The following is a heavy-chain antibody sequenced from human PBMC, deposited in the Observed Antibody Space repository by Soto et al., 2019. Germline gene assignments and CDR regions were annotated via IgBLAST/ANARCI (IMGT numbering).Heavy chain of an antibody. CDR3: GSKYSSSTGAWFDP. D-gene: IGHD6-6*01. Sequence: SVKVSCKASGGTFSSYAISWVRQAPGQGLEWMGGITPIFGTANYAQKFQGRVTITADESTSTAYMELSSLRSEDTAVYYCGSKYSSSTGAWFDPWGQGTLVTVSS. CDR2: ITPIFGTA. V-gene: IGHV1-69*13. J-gene: IGHJ5*02. CDR1: GGTFSSYA.